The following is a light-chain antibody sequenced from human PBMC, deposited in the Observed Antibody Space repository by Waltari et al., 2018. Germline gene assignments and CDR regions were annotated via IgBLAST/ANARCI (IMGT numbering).Light chain of an antibody. V-gene: IGLV3-1*01. CDR3: QALDSSAVI. Sequence: SYDLTQPPSVSVSPGQTASIPCSGEKLGDKSGCWYQQKPGQSPGVVIYQNNKRPSGIPERYSGSTCGNTATLSISGTQAMVEANYYIQALDSSAVIFGGGTK. CDR2: QNN. J-gene: IGLJ2*01. CDR1: KLGDKS.